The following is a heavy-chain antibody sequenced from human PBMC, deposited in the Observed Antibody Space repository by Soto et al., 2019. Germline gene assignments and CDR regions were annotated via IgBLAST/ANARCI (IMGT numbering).Heavy chain of an antibody. CDR1: GGSFSGYY. V-gene: IGHV4-34*01. D-gene: IGHD2-2*01. Sequence: SETLSLTCAVYGGSFSGYYWSWIRQPPGKGLEWIGEINHSGSTNYNPSLKSRVTISVDTSKNQFSLKLSSVTAADTAVYYCARGRRCSSTSCYHYYYYYMDVWGKGTTVTVS. J-gene: IGHJ6*03. CDR3: ARGRRCSSTSCYHYYYYYMDV. CDR2: INHSGST.